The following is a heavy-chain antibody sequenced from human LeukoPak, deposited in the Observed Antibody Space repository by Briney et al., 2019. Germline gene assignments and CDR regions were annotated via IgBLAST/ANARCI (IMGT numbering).Heavy chain of an antibody. CDR1: GFTFPRHW. Sequence: GGSLRLSCAASGFTFPRHWMSWVRQAPGKGLEWVSAISGSGGSTYYADSVKGRFTISRDNSKNTLYLQMNSLRAEDTAVYYCAKDRRPTVTTYYFDYWGQGTLVTVSS. CDR3: AKDRRPTVTTYYFDY. V-gene: IGHV3-23*01. CDR2: ISGSGGST. J-gene: IGHJ4*02. D-gene: IGHD4-17*01.